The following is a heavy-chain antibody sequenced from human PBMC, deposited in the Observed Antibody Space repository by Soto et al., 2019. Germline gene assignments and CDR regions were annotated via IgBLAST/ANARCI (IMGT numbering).Heavy chain of an antibody. V-gene: IGHV4-4*02. J-gene: IGHJ4*02. CDR3: ARLTGPYFDS. Sequence: QVQLQESGPGLVRPSGTLSLTCAVSGDSLSGYNWWSWVRQSPGKGLEWVAEISHSGTTNYKSSLKSRVTISVDKSKHQFSLKLDSVTAADTAVYYCARLTGPYFDSWGQGALVIVSS. CDR1: GDSLSGYNW. CDR2: ISHSGTT. D-gene: IGHD1-20*01.